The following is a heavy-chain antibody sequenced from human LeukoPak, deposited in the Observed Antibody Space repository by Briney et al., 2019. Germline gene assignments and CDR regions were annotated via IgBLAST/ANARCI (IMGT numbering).Heavy chain of an antibody. J-gene: IGHJ3*02. CDR1: GYSISSGYY. CDR3: ARMTEYSSSADAFDI. V-gene: IGHV4-38-2*01. CDR2: IYHSGST. Sequence: SETLSLTCAVSGYSISSGYYWGWIRQSPGKGLEWIGSIYHSGSTYYNPSLKSRVTISVDTSKNQFSLKLSSVTAADTAVYYCARMTEYSSSADAFDIWGQGTMVTVSS. D-gene: IGHD6-6*01.